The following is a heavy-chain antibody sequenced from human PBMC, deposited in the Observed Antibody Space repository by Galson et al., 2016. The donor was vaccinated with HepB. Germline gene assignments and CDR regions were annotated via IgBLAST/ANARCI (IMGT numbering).Heavy chain of an antibody. CDR1: GFTFSNYA. V-gene: IGHV3-23*01. Sequence: SLRLSCAASGFTFSNYAMNWVRQVPGKGLEWVSGISGRGGGTYYAGSVKGRFTISRDNSKNTLYLQMNSLRAEDTAVYNCAKGTDNWNQYYMDVWGKGTTVSVSS. CDR2: ISGRGGGT. D-gene: IGHD1-20*01. J-gene: IGHJ6*03. CDR3: AKGTDNWNQYYMDV.